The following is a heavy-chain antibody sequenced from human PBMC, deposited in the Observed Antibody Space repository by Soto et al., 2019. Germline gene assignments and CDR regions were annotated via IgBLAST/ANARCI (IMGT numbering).Heavy chain of an antibody. CDR3: ARSALGYSYGYSSQDY. CDR1: GGTFSSYA. CDR2: IIPIFGTA. Sequence: QVQLVQSGAEVKKPGSSVKVSCKASGGTFSSYAISWVRQAPGQGLEWMGGIIPIFGTANYAQKFQGRVTITXXEXTXXAYMELSSLRSEDTAVYYCARSALGYSYGYSSQDYWGQGTLVTVSS. V-gene: IGHV1-69*05. J-gene: IGHJ4*02. D-gene: IGHD5-18*01.